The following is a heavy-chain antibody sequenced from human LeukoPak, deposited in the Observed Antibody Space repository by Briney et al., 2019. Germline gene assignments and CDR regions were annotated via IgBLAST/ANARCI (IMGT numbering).Heavy chain of an antibody. J-gene: IGHJ4*02. V-gene: IGHV4-34*01. D-gene: IGHD5-18*01. CDR3: ARVPRGYSYGYFDY. CDR2: INHSGST. Sequence: PSETLSLTCAVYGGSFSGYYWSWIRQPPGKGLEWIGEINHSGSTNYNPSLKSRVTISVGTSKNQFSLKLSSVTAADTAVYYCARVPRGYSYGYFDYWGQGTLVTVSS. CDR1: GGSFSGYY.